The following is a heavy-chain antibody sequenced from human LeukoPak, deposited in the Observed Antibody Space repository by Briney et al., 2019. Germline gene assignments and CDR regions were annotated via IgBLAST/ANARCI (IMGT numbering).Heavy chain of an antibody. V-gene: IGHV1-18*01. D-gene: IGHD2-2*01. CDR3: ARGGVCSSTSCPNWFDP. J-gene: IGHJ5*02. Sequence: ASVKVSCKASGYTFTSYGISWVRQAPGQGLEWMGWISAYNGNTNYAQELQGRVTMTTDTSTSTAYMELRSLRSDDAAVYYCARGGVCSSTSCPNWFDPWGQGTLVTVSS. CDR2: ISAYNGNT. CDR1: GYTFTSYG.